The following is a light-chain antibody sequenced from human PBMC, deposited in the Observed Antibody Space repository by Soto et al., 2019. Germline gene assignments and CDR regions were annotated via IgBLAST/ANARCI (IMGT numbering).Light chain of an antibody. V-gene: IGLV2-14*03. J-gene: IGLJ1*01. CDR3: VSYTSTTTYV. CDR1: SSDVGGSNF. Sequence: LAQPASVSDSPGQSITISCTGTSSDVGGSNFVSWYQQHPGKPPKLIIYDVANRPSGVSNRFSGSKSGSTASLIISKLQTEDEADYCCVSYTSTTTYVFVTGTKVTVL. CDR2: DVA.